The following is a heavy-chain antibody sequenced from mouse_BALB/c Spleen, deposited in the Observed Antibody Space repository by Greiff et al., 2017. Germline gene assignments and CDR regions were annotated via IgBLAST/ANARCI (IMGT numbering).Heavy chain of an antibody. V-gene: IGHV3-2*02. CDR3: ARWKSAPIYDGYYPAMDY. CDR1: GYSITSDYA. D-gene: IGHD2-3*01. J-gene: IGHJ4*01. Sequence: DVKLQESGPGLVKPSQSLSLTCTVTGYSITSDYAWNWIRQFPGNKLEWMGYISYSGSTSYNPSLKSRISITRDTSKNQFFLQLNSVTTEDTATYYCARWKSAPIYDGYYPAMDYWGQGTSVTVSS. CDR2: ISYSGST.